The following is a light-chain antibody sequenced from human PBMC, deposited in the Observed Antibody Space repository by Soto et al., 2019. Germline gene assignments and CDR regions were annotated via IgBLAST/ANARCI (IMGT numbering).Light chain of an antibody. J-gene: IGLJ1*01. CDR1: SSDVGGYNY. Sequence: QSVLTQPRSVSGPPGQSVTISCTGTSSDVGGYNYVSWYQQHPGKAPKLMIYDVNKRPSGVPDRFSGSKSGNTASLAISGLQTEDEADYYCCSYAGSYTYVFGTGTKVTVL. CDR3: CSYAGSYTYV. V-gene: IGLV2-11*01. CDR2: DVN.